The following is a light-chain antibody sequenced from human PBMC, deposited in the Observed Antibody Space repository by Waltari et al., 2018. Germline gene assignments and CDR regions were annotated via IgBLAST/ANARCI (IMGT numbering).Light chain of an antibody. CDR2: MAS. J-gene: IGKJ2*01. V-gene: IGKV1-5*03. CDR1: QSVGTW. Sequence: DIQMTQSPSTLSASVGDRVTISCRASQSVGTWLAWYQQKPGKAPNLLIYMASSLESGVPSRFSGRGSGTEFTLTISSLQPDDFATYSCQQYSSFSTFGQGTKV. CDR3: QQYSSFST.